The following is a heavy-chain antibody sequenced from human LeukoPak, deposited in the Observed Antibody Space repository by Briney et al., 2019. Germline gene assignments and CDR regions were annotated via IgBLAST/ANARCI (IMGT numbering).Heavy chain of an antibody. D-gene: IGHD3-10*01. CDR2: MNPNSGIT. CDR1: GYTFTSYD. J-gene: IGHJ5*02. CDR3: ARTGRAYYYGSGSYWWFDP. Sequence: GASVKVSCKASGYTFTSYDINWVRQATGQGLEWMGWMNPNSGITGYAQKFQGRVTMTRNTSISTAYMELSSLRSEDTAVYYCARTGRAYYYGSGSYWWFDPWGQGTLVAVSS. V-gene: IGHV1-8*01.